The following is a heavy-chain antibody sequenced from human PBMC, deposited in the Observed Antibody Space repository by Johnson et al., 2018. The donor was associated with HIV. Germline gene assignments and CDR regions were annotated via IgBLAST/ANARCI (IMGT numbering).Heavy chain of an antibody. D-gene: IGHD5-18*01. J-gene: IGHJ3*02. CDR1: GFTFSSYA. Sequence: VQLLESGGGVVQPGRSLRLSCAASGFTFSSYAMHWVRQAPGKGLEWVAVISYDGSNKYYADSVKGRFTISRDNSKNTLYLQMNSLRAEDTAVYYCIQLDAFDIWGQGTMVTVSS. CDR3: IQLDAFDI. CDR2: ISYDGSNK. V-gene: IGHV3-30*04.